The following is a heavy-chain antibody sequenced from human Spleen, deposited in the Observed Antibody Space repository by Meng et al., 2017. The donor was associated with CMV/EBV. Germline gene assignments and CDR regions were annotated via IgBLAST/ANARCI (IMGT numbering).Heavy chain of an antibody. CDR3: ARDVNWGEGY. Sequence: GGSLRLSCEASGFTFDLYDMAWVRQAPGKGLEWVSGINRNGGSTDYAESVKGRFTISRDNAKKSLYLQMNSLKAEDTALYYCARDVNWGEGYWGQGTLVTVSS. D-gene: IGHD7-27*01. CDR2: INRNGGST. CDR1: GFTFDLYD. J-gene: IGHJ4*02. V-gene: IGHV3-20*04.